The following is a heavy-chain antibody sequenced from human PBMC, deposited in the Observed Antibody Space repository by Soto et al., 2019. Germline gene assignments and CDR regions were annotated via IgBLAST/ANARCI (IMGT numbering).Heavy chain of an antibody. J-gene: IGHJ4*02. CDR2: IWYDGSNK. V-gene: IGHV3-33*01. D-gene: IGHD3-22*01. CDR1: GFTFSGYG. Sequence: QVQLVESGGGVVQPGRSLRLSCAASGFTFSGYGMHWVRQAPGKGLERVAFIWYDGSNKYYADSVKGRFTISRDNSKNTLYLQVNSLRAEDTAVYYCARDPPDDSSGYYSFNHWGQGTLVTVSS. CDR3: ARDPPDDSSGYYSFNH.